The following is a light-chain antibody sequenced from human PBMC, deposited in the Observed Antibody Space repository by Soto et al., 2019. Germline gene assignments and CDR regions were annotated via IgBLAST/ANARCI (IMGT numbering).Light chain of an antibody. CDR3: SSYTSSSNPPYV. J-gene: IGLJ1*01. CDR1: SSDVGGYDY. V-gene: IGLV2-14*03. CDR2: DVG. Sequence: QSVLTQPASVSGSPGQSITISCTGTSSDVGGYDYVSWYKHHPGKAPKLMIYDVGNRPSGVSNRFSGCHSGYTASLTISGLQAEDEADYXCSSYTSSSNPPYVFGTGTKVTVL.